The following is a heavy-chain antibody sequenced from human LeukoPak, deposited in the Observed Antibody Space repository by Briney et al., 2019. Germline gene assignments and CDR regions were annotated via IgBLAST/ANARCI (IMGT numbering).Heavy chain of an antibody. CDR2: INSDGSWT. CDR1: GNYW. V-gene: IGHV3-74*01. J-gene: IGHJ4*02. CDR3: GRGFSNWSLDY. D-gene: IGHD6-13*01. Sequence: GGSLRLSCAASGNYWMHWVRQAPGKGLVWVSHINSDGSWTSYADSVKGRVSLSRDNSKNTVYLQMSSLRVADTGVYYCGRGFSNWSLDYWGQGTLITV.